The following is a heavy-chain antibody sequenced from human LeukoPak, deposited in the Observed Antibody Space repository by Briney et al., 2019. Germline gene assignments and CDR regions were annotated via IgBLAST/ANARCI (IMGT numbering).Heavy chain of an antibody. J-gene: IGHJ4*02. D-gene: IGHD5-24*01. Sequence: GGSLRLSCAASGFTFSNYAMHWVRQAPGKGLEYVSAISANGGNKYYADSVKGRLSISRDNSKNTMYLQMSTLRPEDTAVYYCVRGRRDGYSYAYFDYWGQGTLVTVSS. V-gene: IGHV3-64D*06. CDR1: GFTFSNYA. CDR2: ISANGGNK. CDR3: VRGRRDGYSYAYFDY.